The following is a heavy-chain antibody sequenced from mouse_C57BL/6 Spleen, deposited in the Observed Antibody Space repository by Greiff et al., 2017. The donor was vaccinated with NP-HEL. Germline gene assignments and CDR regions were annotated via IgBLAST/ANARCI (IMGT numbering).Heavy chain of an antibody. J-gene: IGHJ3*01. CDR1: GFTFSSYA. CDR3: ARGAGTDAWFAY. CDR2: ISDGGSYT. Sequence: EVKLVESGGGLVKPGGSLKLSCAASGFTFSSYAMSWVRQTPEKRLEWVATISDGGSYTYYPDNVKGRFTISRDNAKNNLYLQMGHLKSEDTAMYYCARGAGTDAWFAYWGQGTLVTVSA. V-gene: IGHV5-4*03. D-gene: IGHD4-1*01.